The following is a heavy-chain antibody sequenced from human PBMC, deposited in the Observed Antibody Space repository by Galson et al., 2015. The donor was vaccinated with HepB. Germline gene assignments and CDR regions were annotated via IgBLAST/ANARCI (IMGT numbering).Heavy chain of an antibody. Sequence: SLRLSCAASGFTFSSYAMHWVRQAPGKGLEWVSAISGSGGSTYYADSVKGRFTISRDNSKNTLYLQMNSLRAEDTAVYYCAKAFNRCDGYSSFDYWGQGTLVTVSS. CDR1: GFTFSSYA. V-gene: IGHV3-23*01. J-gene: IGHJ4*02. CDR3: AKAFNRCDGYSSFDY. D-gene: IGHD5-24*01. CDR2: ISGSGGST.